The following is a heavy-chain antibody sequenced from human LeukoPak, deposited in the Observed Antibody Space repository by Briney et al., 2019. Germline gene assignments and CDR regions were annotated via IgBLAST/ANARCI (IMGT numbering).Heavy chain of an antibody. Sequence: SETLSLTCTVSGGSISSSSYYWGWIRQPPGKGLEWIGSIYYSGSTYYNPSLKSRVTISVDTSKNQFSLKLSSVTAADTAVYYCARAYSGGWYRGNYFDYWGQGTLVTVSS. CDR2: IYYSGST. V-gene: IGHV4-39*01. D-gene: IGHD6-19*01. CDR3: ARAYSGGWYRGNYFDY. CDR1: GGSISSSSYY. J-gene: IGHJ4*02.